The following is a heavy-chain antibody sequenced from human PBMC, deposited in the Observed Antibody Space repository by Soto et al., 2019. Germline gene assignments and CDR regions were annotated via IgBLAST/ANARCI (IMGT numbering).Heavy chain of an antibody. J-gene: IGHJ6*02. CDR3: ARAPPRYCTNGVCNKRVYYYSYGMDV. CDR2: ISAYNGNT. V-gene: IGHV1-18*01. D-gene: IGHD2-8*01. CDR1: GYTFTSYG. Sequence: ASVKVSCKASGYTFTSYGISWVRQAPGQGLEWMGWISAYNGNTNYAQKFQGRVTMTRNTSISTAYMELSSLRSEDTAVYYCARAPPRYCTNGVCNKRVYYYSYGMDVWGQGTTVTVSS.